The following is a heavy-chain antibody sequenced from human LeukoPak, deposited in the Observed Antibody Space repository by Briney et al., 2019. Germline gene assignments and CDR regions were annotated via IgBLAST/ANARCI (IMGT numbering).Heavy chain of an antibody. Sequence: PSETLSLTCTVSGGSISSSSYYWGWIRQPPGKGLEWIGSIYYSGSTYYNPSPKSRVTISVDTSKNQFSLKLSSVTAADTAVYYCARGLEMATSFDYWGQGTLVTVSS. CDR1: GGSISSSSYY. V-gene: IGHV4-39*07. CDR2: IYYSGST. D-gene: IGHD5-24*01. J-gene: IGHJ4*02. CDR3: ARGLEMATSFDY.